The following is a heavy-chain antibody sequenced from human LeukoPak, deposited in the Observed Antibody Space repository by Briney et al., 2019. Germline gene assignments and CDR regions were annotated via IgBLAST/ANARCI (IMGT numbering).Heavy chain of an antibody. CDR3: ARGGFLEWLLFGGYFDY. CDR1: GFTFSSYW. CDR2: IKQDGSEK. V-gene: IGHV3-7*01. Sequence: GGSLRLSCAASGFTFSSYWMSWVRQAPGKGLEWVANIKQDGSEKYYVDSVKGRFTISRDNAKNSLYLQMNSLRAEDTAVYYCARGGFLEWLLFGGYFDYWGQGTLVTVSS. J-gene: IGHJ4*02. D-gene: IGHD3-3*01.